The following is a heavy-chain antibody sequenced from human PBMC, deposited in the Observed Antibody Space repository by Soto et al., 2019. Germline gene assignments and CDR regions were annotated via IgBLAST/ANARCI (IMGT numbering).Heavy chain of an antibody. Sequence: WASVKVSCKSSGYTFTHYAMHWVRQAPGQGLEWLGWINTDNGYTAFSQKFQGRVSITMDTSASTAYVELSSLTSEDTGVYYCARQGDSRILRDTFDIWGQGTLVTVSS. CDR1: GYTFTHYA. CDR3: ARQGDSRILRDTFDI. CDR2: INTDNGYT. J-gene: IGHJ3*02. V-gene: IGHV1-3*04. D-gene: IGHD2-8*01.